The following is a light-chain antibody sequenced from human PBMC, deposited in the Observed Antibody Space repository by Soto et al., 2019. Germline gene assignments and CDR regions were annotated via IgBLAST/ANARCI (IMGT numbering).Light chain of an antibody. V-gene: IGKV3-11*01. CDR2: DAS. J-gene: IGKJ4*01. CDR3: QQRNSWPLT. Sequence: EIVLTQSPATLSLSPGEGATLSCRASQSVSTNLAWYQQKPGQAPRLLIYDASNRASGISARFTGSGSGTDFTLTISTLEPEDFAVYFCQQRNSWPLTFGGGTKVDI. CDR1: QSVSTN.